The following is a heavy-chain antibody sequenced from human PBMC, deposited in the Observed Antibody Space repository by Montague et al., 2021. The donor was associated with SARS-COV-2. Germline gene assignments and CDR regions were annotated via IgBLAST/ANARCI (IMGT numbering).Heavy chain of an antibody. J-gene: IGHJ6*02. CDR3: ARSTVTNSPFGFSNKLRSRYNGMDV. V-gene: IGHV4-34*01. CDR2: INHSGST. CDR1: GGSFSGYY. D-gene: IGHD4-17*01. Sequence: SETLSLTCAVYGGSFSGYYSNWIRQPPGKGLEWIGEINHSGSTNYNPSLKSRVTIAVDTSKNQVFLKLTSVTAADTAVFYCARSTVTNSPFGFSNKLRSRYNGMDVWGQGTTVTVSS.